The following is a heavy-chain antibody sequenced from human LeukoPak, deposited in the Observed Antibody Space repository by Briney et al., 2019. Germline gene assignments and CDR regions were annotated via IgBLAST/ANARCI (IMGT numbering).Heavy chain of an antibody. Sequence: GASLKISCQGSGYSFSTYWIGWVRQLPGKGLEWMGIIYPGDSDTTYNPSFQGQVTISVDKSIRTAYLQWSSLEASDTAMYYCARVDYSETNFDSWGQGTLVTVSS. CDR1: GYSFSTYW. CDR2: IYPGDSDT. J-gene: IGHJ4*02. CDR3: ARVDYSETNFDS. D-gene: IGHD4-11*01. V-gene: IGHV5-51*01.